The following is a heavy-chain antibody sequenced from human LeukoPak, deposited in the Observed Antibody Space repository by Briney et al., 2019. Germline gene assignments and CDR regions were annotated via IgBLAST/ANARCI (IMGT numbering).Heavy chain of an antibody. Sequence: GGSLRLSWVVSGFTFSSSWMTWVRQAPGKGLEWVANIKQDGSETHYVDSVRGRFTISRDNAKNSLYLQMNSLRAEDTAVYYCAREPGIGYAFDIWGHGTVVTVSS. J-gene: IGHJ3*02. CDR2: IKQDGSET. CDR3: AREPGIGYAFDI. CDR1: GFTFSSSW. V-gene: IGHV3-7*01. D-gene: IGHD2/OR15-2a*01.